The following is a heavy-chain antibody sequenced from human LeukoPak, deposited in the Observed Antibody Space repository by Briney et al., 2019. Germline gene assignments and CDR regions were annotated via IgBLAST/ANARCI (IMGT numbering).Heavy chain of an antibody. CDR3: ARAPYYDFWSGYYTTDY. D-gene: IGHD3-3*01. V-gene: IGHV1-18*01. Sequence: GASVKVSCKASGYTFTSYGISWVRQAPGQGLEWMGWISAYNGNTNYAQKLQGRVTMTTDTSTSTAYMELRSLRSDDTAVYYCARAPYYDFWSGYYTTDYWGQGTLVTVSS. J-gene: IGHJ4*02. CDR2: ISAYNGNT. CDR1: GYTFTSYG.